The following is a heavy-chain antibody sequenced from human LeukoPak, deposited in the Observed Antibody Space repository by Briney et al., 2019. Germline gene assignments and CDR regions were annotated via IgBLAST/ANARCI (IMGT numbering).Heavy chain of an antibody. V-gene: IGHV3-33*06. CDR1: GFTFSSYG. J-gene: IGHJ4*02. CDR3: AKDRTGVPFDY. Sequence: PGGSLRLSCAASGFTFSSYGMHWVRQAPGKGLEWVAVIWYDGSNTYYADSVKGRFTISRDNSKNTLYLQMNSLRAEDTAVYYCAKDRTGVPFDYWGQGTLVTVSS. D-gene: IGHD3/OR15-3a*01. CDR2: IWYDGSNT.